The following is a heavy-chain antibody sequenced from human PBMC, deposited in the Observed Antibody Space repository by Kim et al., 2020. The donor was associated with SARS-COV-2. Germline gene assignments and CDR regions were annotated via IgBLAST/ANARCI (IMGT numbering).Heavy chain of an antibody. CDR1: GGSISSYY. CDR3: ARSEGSGYPNNWFDP. Sequence: SETLSLTCTVSGGSISSYYWSWIRQPAVKGLEWIGRIYTSGSTNYNPSLKSRVTMSVDTSKNQFSLKLSSVTAADTAVYYCARSEGSGYPNNWFDPWGQGTLVTVSS. V-gene: IGHV4-4*07. D-gene: IGHD3-3*01. J-gene: IGHJ5*02. CDR2: IYTSGST.